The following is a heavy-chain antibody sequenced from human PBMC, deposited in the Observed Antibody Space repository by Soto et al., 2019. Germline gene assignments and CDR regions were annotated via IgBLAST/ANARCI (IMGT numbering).Heavy chain of an antibody. J-gene: IGHJ4*02. CDR2: IYYSGST. Sequence: SEIICLTCTVAGGYISSYYWSWIRQHPGKGLEWIGYIYYSGSTNYNPSLKSRVTISVDTSKNQFSLKLTSVTAADTAVYYCARDKITGLFDYWGQGTLVTVSS. D-gene: IGHD2-8*02. CDR3: ARDKITGLFDY. CDR1: GGYISSYY. V-gene: IGHV4-59*12.